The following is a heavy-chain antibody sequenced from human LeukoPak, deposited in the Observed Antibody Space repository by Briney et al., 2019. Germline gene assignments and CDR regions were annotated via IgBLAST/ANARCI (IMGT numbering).Heavy chain of an antibody. J-gene: IGHJ3*02. Sequence: PGGSLRLSCAASGFTFSNYAMNWVRQAPGKGLEWVSGISVSGGSTYYADSVKGRFTVSRDNSKNTLYLQMSSLRSEDTAVYYCAKGVSWSGYAFDIWGQGTMVTVSS. CDR2: ISVSGGST. CDR1: GFTFSNYA. V-gene: IGHV3-23*01. CDR3: AKGVSWSGYAFDI. D-gene: IGHD3-3*01.